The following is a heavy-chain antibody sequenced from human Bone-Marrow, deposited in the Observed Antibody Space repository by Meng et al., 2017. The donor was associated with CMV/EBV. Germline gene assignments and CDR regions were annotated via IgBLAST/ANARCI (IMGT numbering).Heavy chain of an antibody. V-gene: IGHV3-11*01. CDR3: ARGGEESFWGGLDGGPIDY. D-gene: IGHD3-3*01. Sequence: GGSLRLSCAASGFTFSDDYMSWIRQAPGKGLEWVSYISSSGSTIYYAASVKGRFTISRDNAKNSLYLQMNSVRAEDTAVYYCARGGEESFWGGLDGGPIDYWGQGTPVTVSS. CDR2: ISSSGSTI. J-gene: IGHJ4*02. CDR1: GFTFSDDY.